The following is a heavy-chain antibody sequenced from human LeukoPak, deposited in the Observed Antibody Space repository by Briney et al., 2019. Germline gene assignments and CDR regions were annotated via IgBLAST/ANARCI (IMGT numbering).Heavy chain of an antibody. CDR1: GAPISTTTYY. J-gene: IGHJ6*03. D-gene: IGHD1-26*01. CDR2: MYYSGSS. V-gene: IGHV4-39*07. Sequence: SETLSLTCTVSGAPISTTTYYWGWLRQPPGKGLEWIGSMYYSGSSYYNPSLKSRVTISVDTSKNQFSLKLNSVTAADTAVYYCARVIVGATRWGDYYYYYMDVWGKGTTVTVSS. CDR3: ARVIVGATRWGDYYYYYMDV.